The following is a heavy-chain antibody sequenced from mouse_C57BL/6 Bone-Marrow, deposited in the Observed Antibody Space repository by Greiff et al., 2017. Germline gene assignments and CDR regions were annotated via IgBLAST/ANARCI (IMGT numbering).Heavy chain of an antibody. J-gene: IGHJ2*01. D-gene: IGHD3-3*01. CDR1: GFTFSDSG. CDR3: ARYLGDF. V-gene: IGHV5-17*01. Sequence: EVKLMESGGGLVKPGGSLKLSCAASGFTFSDSGMHWVRQAPEKGLEWVAYISSGSSTIYYADTVKGRFTISRDNAKNTLFLQMTSLRSEDTAMYYCARYLGDFWGQGTTLTVSS. CDR2: ISSGSSTI.